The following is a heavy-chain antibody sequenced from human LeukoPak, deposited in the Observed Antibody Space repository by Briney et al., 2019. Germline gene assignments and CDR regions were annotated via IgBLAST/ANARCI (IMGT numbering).Heavy chain of an antibody. D-gene: IGHD3-22*01. J-gene: IGHJ6*03. CDR3: ASPGRYYDSSGYMDV. CDR2: FDPEDAET. CDR1: GYILTELS. Sequence: ASVKVSCKVSGYILTELSMHWVRQAPGKGLEWMGGFDPEDAETIYAQKFQGRVTMTRDMSTSTVYMELSSLRSEDTAVYYCASPGRYYDSSGYMDVWGKGTTVTVSS. V-gene: IGHV1-24*01.